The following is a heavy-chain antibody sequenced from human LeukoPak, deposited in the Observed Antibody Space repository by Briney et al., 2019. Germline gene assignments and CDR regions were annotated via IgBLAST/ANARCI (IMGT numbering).Heavy chain of an antibody. Sequence: ASVKVSCKASGGTFSSYAISWVRQAPGQGLEWMGWINTNTGNPTYAQGFTGRFVFSLDTSVSTAYLQISSLKAEDTAVYYCARDMRYSSGWYHWNYWGQGTLVTVSS. D-gene: IGHD6-19*01. J-gene: IGHJ4*02. CDR2: INTNTGNP. V-gene: IGHV7-4-1*02. CDR3: ARDMRYSSGWYHWNY. CDR1: GGTFSSYA.